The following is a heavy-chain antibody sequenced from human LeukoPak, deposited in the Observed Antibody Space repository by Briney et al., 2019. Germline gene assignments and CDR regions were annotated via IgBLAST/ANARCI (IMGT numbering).Heavy chain of an antibody. Sequence: GVSLRLSCAASGFTFCNAWMSWVRQAPGKGLEWVGRIKSKTDGGTTDYAAPVKGRFTISSDDSKNTLYLQMNSLKTEDTAVYYCTMFGITMVRGVIINWGQGTLVTVSS. J-gene: IGHJ4*02. V-gene: IGHV3-15*01. CDR1: GFTFCNAW. D-gene: IGHD3-10*01. CDR2: IKSKTDGGTT. CDR3: TMFGITMVRGVIIN.